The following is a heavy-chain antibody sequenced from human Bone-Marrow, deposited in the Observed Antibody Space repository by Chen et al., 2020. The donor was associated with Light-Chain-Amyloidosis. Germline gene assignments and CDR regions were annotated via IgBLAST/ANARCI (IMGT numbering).Heavy chain of an antibody. CDR2: IRSRPFGGTA. V-gene: IGHV3-49*04. CDR3: TRIAGVTRRLDF. J-gene: IGHJ4*02. CDR1: GFAFGVDA. D-gene: IGHD1-26*01. Sequence: EVQLVETGGGLVQPGRSLRVSCAASGFAFGVDAMSWVRQAPGKGLEWVGFIRSRPFGGTAEYAASVKGRFIISIDDSRNIAYLKMNSLKNEDTAVYYCTRIAGVTRRLDFWGQGTLVTVSS.